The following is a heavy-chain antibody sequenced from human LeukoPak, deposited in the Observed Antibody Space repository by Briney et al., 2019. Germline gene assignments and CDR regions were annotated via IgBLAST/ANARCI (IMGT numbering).Heavy chain of an antibody. J-gene: IGHJ4*02. CDR3: ARYYYDSNGVDY. D-gene: IGHD3-22*01. Sequence: PGGSLRLSCAASGFTFSSYGMHWVRQAPGKGLEWVAVIWYDGSNKYYAVSVKGRFTISRDNSKNTLYLQMNSLRAEDTAVYYCARYYYDSNGVDYWGQGTLVTVSS. CDR2: IWYDGSNK. V-gene: IGHV3-33*01. CDR1: GFTFSSYG.